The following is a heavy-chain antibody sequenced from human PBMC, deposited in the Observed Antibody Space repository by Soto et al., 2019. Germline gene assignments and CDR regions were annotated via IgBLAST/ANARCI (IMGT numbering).Heavy chain of an antibody. V-gene: IGHV4-38-2*01. CDR3: ARLIWSDLYRGGYFVN. D-gene: IGHD3-3*01. CDR2: FFHGGIT. CDR1: GYSISRGYY. J-gene: IGHJ4*02. Sequence: PSETLSLTCAVSGYSISRGYYWGWIRQPLGKGLEWNGSFFHGGITYYNPSLKSRVTISVDTSTNQFSLKLTSVTAADTPVYFCARLIWSDLYRGGYFVNWGQGTLVTVSS.